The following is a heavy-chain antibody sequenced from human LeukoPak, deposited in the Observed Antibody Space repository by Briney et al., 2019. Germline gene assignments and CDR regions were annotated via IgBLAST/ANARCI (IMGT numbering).Heavy chain of an antibody. CDR2: ISYSGNT. D-gene: IGHD3-22*01. CDR3: ARDRGTDTSGYYYFY. J-gene: IGHJ4*02. CDR1: GGSVSSSGYY. V-gene: IGHV4-61*08. Sequence: ETLSLTCTVSGGSVSSSGYYWSWIRQSPGKGLEWIGYISYSGNTNYNPSLKGRVTISGDTSKNQFSLRLSSVTAADTAVYYCARDRGTDTSGYYYFYWGQGTLVTVSS.